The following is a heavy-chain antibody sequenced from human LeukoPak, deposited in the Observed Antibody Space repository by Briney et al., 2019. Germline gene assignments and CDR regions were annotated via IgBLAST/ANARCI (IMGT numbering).Heavy chain of an antibody. CDR2: INCDGSST. V-gene: IGHV3-74*01. CDR1: GFTFSSYW. J-gene: IGHJ4*02. CDR3: ALSRYDYVWGSYRYDY. D-gene: IGHD3-16*02. Sequence: GGSLRLSCAASGFTFSSYWMHWVRHPPGKGLVWVSRINCDGSSTSYADSVKGRFTISRDNAKSTLYLQMNSLRAEDTAVYYCALSRYDYVWGSYRYDYWGQGTLVTVSS.